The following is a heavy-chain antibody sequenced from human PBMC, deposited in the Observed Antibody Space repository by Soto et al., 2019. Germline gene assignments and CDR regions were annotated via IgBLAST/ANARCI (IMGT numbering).Heavy chain of an antibody. V-gene: IGHV4-59*01. Sequence: ETLSLTCAVSGDSISNYYWNWIRQPPGRGLEWIGYFYYGGSANYNPSLNGRVTISVDTPKKQISLSLSSVTAADTAVYYCARADFWSGYYAFEKWGQGIRVTVSS. CDR3: ARADFWSGYYAFEK. D-gene: IGHD3-3*01. CDR1: GDSISNYY. CDR2: FYYGGSA. J-gene: IGHJ1*01.